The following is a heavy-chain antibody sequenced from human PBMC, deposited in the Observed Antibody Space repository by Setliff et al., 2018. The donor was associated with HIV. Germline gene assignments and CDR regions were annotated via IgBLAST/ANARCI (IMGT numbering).Heavy chain of an antibody. D-gene: IGHD3-16*01. CDR3: AREDGMGGYFDY. CDR2: IYYSGST. J-gene: IGHJ4*02. V-gene: IGHV4-59*01. Sequence: SETLSLTCTVSGGSTRSYYWSWIRQPPGKGLEWIGYIYYSGSTNYNPSLKSRVTISVDPSRNQFSLKLNSVTAADTAVYYCAREDGMGGYFDYWGQGTLVTVSS. CDR1: GGSTRSYY.